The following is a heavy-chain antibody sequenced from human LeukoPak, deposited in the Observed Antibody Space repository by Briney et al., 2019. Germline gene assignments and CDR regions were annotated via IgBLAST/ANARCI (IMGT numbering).Heavy chain of an antibody. CDR3: AKDHLFHYYGSGSYYPASN. D-gene: IGHD3-10*01. J-gene: IGHJ4*02. Sequence: GGSLRLSCAVAGFTFSSYAMNWVRQAPGRGLEWVSAISGSAARTFYADSVKGRFTISRDNSKNTLSLQMNSLRAEDTAVYYCAKDHLFHYYGSGSYYPASNWGQGTLVTVSS. CDR1: GFTFSSYA. V-gene: IGHV3-23*01. CDR2: ISGSAART.